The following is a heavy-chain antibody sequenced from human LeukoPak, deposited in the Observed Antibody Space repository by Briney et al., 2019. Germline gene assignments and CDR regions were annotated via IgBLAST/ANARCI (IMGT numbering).Heavy chain of an antibody. V-gene: IGHV4-34*01. Sequence: PSETLSLTCAVYRGSFSGYYWSWIRQPPGKGLEWIGEIHHSGSTNYNPSLKSRVTISVDTFKNQFSLKLSSVTAADTAVYYCAREGDSSVYYDYWGQGTLVTVSS. J-gene: IGHJ4*02. CDR3: AREGDSSVYYDY. CDR1: RGSFSGYY. CDR2: IHHSGST. D-gene: IGHD3-22*01.